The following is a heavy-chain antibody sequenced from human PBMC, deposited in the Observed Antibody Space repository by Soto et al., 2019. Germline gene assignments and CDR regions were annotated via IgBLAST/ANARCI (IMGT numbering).Heavy chain of an antibody. CDR2: ISSSSSYI. CDR3: ARDRXNTVVTPGDYYYYGMDV. V-gene: IGHV3-21*01. D-gene: IGHD2-21*02. CDR1: GFTFSSYS. Sequence: PGGSLRLSCAASGFTFSSYSMNWVRQAPGKGLEWVSSISSSSSYIYYADSVKGRFTISRDNAKNSLYLQMNSLRAEDTAVYYCARDRXNTVVTPGDYYYYGMDVWGQGTTVTVSS. J-gene: IGHJ6*02.